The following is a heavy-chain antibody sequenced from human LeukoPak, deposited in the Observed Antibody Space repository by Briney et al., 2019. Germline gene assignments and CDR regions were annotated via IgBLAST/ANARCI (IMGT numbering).Heavy chain of an antibody. CDR2: IYYSGST. CDR3: ARDRSGWYDFDP. Sequence: SETLSLTCTVSGGSISSSSYYWGWIRQPPGKGLEWIGSIYYSGSTYYNPSLKSRVTISVDTSKNQFSLKLSSVTAADTAVYYCARDRSGWYDFDPWGQGTLVTVSS. V-gene: IGHV4-39*02. CDR1: GGSISSSSYY. J-gene: IGHJ5*02. D-gene: IGHD6-19*01.